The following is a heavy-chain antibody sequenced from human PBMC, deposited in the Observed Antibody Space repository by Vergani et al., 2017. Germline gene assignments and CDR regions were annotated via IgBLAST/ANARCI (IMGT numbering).Heavy chain of an antibody. Sequence: EVQLVQSGAEVKKPGESLKISCQISGYSFTNYWIGWVRQMLGKGLEWMGIIHPADSDTRYSPFFQGQVTISVDKSISTAYLQRSSLRASDSAMYYCARLYGRDSSGSKYFDYWGQGTLVTVSS. CDR1: GYSFTNYW. V-gene: IGHV5-51*01. D-gene: IGHD3-22*01. J-gene: IGHJ4*02. CDR3: ARLYGRDSSGSKYFDY. CDR2: IHPADSDT.